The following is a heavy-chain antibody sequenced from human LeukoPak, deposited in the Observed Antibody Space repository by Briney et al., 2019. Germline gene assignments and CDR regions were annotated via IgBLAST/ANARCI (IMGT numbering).Heavy chain of an antibody. CDR1: GGSISSYY. J-gene: IGHJ5*02. CDR2: INTSGST. V-gene: IGHV4-4*07. CDR3: ARLYYGSGSSWFDP. D-gene: IGHD3-10*01. Sequence: PSETLSLTCTASGGSISSYYRSWTRQTAGKGLEWIGRINTSGSTNYNPSLKSRVTISVDTSKNQFSLKLSSVTAADTAVYYCARLYYGSGSSWFDPWGQGTLVTVSS.